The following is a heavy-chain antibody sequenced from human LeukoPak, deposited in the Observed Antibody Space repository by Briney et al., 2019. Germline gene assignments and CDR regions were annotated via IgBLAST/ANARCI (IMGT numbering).Heavy chain of an antibody. CDR1: GCTFRSYG. Sequence: GRSLRLSCAASGCTFRSYGMHWVRRAPGKGLEWVAVISYDGSNEYHADSVKGRFTISRDNSKNTLYLQMDSLRVDDTAIYYCARGYCSSTSCYLVYWGQGTLVTVSS. D-gene: IGHD2-2*01. J-gene: IGHJ4*02. CDR3: ARGYCSSTSCYLVY. V-gene: IGHV3-30-3*01. CDR2: ISYDGSNE.